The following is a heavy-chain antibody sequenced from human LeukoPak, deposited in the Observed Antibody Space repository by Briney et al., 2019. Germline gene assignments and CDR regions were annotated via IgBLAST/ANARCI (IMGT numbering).Heavy chain of an antibody. Sequence: PGGSLRLSCAASGFTFSSYSMNWVRQAPGKGLEWVSSISSSSSYIYYADSVKGRFTISRDNAKNSLCLQMNSLRAEDTAVYYCARQYYYDTSGYDAFDIWGQGTMVTVSS. CDR2: ISSSSSYI. CDR3: ARQYYYDTSGYDAFDI. D-gene: IGHD3-22*01. J-gene: IGHJ3*02. CDR1: GFTFSSYS. V-gene: IGHV3-21*01.